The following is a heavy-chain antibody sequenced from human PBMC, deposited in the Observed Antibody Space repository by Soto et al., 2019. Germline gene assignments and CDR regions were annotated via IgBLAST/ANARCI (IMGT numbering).Heavy chain of an antibody. CDR3: AKRKEVYYYGMDV. Sequence: PGGSLRLSCVASGFXFSSYWMSWVRQAPGNGLEWVANINQDGSEKYYVDSVKGRFTISRDNAKNSLYLQVNSLRAEDTAVYYCAKRKEVYYYGMDVWGQGTTVTVS. V-gene: IGHV3-7*01. CDR2: INQDGSEK. J-gene: IGHJ6*02. CDR1: GFXFSSYW.